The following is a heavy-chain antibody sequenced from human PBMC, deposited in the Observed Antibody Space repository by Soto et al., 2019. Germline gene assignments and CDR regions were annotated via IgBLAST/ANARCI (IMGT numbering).Heavy chain of an antibody. Sequence: SETLSLTCAVYGGSFSGYYWSWIRQPPGKGLEWIGEINHSGSTNYNPSLKSRVTISVDTSKNQFSLKLSSVTAADTAVYYCARGYGVPAAMPCAFDIWGQGTMVTVSS. D-gene: IGHD2-2*01. J-gene: IGHJ3*02. CDR3: ARGYGVPAAMPCAFDI. V-gene: IGHV4-34*01. CDR1: GGSFSGYY. CDR2: INHSGST.